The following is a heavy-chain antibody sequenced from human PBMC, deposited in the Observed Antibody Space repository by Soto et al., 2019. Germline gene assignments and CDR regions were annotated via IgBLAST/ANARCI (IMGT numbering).Heavy chain of an antibody. J-gene: IGHJ4*02. Sequence: QVQLQQWGAGLLKPSETLSLTCAVYGGSFSGYYWTWIRQPPGTGLEWIGEINHSGSTNYNPSLKSRVTIAVDQSKNQLSLKLTSVTAAYTAVYYCARDKITGLFDYWGQGTLVTVSS. V-gene: IGHV4-34*01. CDR1: GGSFSGYY. CDR2: INHSGST. CDR3: ARDKITGLFDY. D-gene: IGHD2-8*02.